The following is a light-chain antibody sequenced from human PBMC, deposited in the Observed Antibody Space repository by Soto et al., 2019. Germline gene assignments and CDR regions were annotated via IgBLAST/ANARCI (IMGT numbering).Light chain of an antibody. V-gene: IGKV1-9*01. CDR3: QQLNSYPIT. J-gene: IGKJ5*01. CDR1: QGISSY. Sequence: DIQLTQSPSFLSASVGDRVTITCRASQGISSYLAWYQQKPGKAPKLLIYAASTLQSGVPSRFSGSGSGTEFTRTISSLQPEDFATYYCQQLNSYPITFDQGTRLEIK. CDR2: AAS.